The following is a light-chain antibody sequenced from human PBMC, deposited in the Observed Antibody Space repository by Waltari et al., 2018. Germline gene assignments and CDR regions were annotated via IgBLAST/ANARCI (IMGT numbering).Light chain of an antibody. CDR3: SSYAGNNVYV. CDR2: EVS. CDR1: SSDVGGYNY. Sequence: QSALTPPRSVSGSPGQSVTISCTGTSSDVGGYNYVSWSQHHPGKAPKLMIYEVSKRPSGVPDRFSGSQSGSTASLTVSGLQAEDEADYYCSSYAGNNVYVFGSGTKVTVL. J-gene: IGLJ1*01. V-gene: IGLV2-11*01.